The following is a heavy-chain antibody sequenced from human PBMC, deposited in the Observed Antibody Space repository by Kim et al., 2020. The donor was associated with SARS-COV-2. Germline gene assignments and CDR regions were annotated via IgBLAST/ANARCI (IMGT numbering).Heavy chain of an antibody. J-gene: IGHJ4*02. D-gene: IGHD6-19*01. Sequence: GRFTIARDNSKNTLYLQMNSLRAEDTAVYYCASLPLRVGYSSGWYRDFDYWGQGTLVTVSS. CDR3: ASLPLRVGYSSGWYRDFDY. V-gene: IGHV3-23*01.